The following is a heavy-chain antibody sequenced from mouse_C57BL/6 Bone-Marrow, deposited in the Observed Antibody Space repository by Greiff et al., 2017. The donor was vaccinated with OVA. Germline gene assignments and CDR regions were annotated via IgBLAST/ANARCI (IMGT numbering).Heavy chain of an antibody. CDR2: ISNGGGST. D-gene: IGHD2-4*01. CDR3: ARRGDYDRGYYAMDY. Sequence: DVMLVESGGGLVQPGGCLKLSCAASGFTFSDYYMYWVRQTPEKRLEWVAYISNGGGSTYYPDTVKGRFTISRDNAKNTLYLQMSRLKSEDTAMYYCARRGDYDRGYYAMDYWGQGTSVTVSS. CDR1: GFTFSDYY. V-gene: IGHV5-12*01. J-gene: IGHJ4*01.